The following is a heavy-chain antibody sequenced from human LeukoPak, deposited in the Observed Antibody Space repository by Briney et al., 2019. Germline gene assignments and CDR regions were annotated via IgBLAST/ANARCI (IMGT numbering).Heavy chain of an antibody. D-gene: IGHD3-22*01. CDR2: ISGDGGST. CDR3: AKVLGYYDSSGYYQEGGFDY. CDR1: GFTFDDYA. J-gene: IGHJ4*02. Sequence: GGSLRLSCAASGFTFDDYAMHWVRQAPGKGLEWVSLISGDGGSTYYADSVKGRFTISRDNSKNSLYLQMNSLRTEDTALYYCAKVLGYYDSSGYYQEGGFDYWGREPWSPSPQ. V-gene: IGHV3-43*02.